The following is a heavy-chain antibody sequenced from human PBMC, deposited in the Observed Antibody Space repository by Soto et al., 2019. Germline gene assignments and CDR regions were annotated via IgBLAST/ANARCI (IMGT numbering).Heavy chain of an antibody. V-gene: IGHV4-39*01. CDR2: TSDSGST. Sequence: QLQLQESGPGVVKPSETLSLPCTVSGGSISSSSYYGDWIRQPPGKGLEWTATTSDSGSTYYNPSLKSRVTTSVDTAENQFSVKLSSVTAADTAVYYSARRYGRGSYCHYGGQGTLVTVSS. CDR3: ARRYGRGSYCHY. J-gene: IGHJ4*02. D-gene: IGHD3-10*01. CDR1: GGSISSSSYY.